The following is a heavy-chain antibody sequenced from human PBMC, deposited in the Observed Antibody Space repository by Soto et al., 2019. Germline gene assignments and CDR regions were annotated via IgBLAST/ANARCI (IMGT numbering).Heavy chain of an antibody. J-gene: IGHJ6*02. CDR2: ISGSGGST. D-gene: IGHD4-17*01. CDR1: GFTFSSYA. Sequence: EVQLLESGGGLVQPGGSLRLSCADSGFTFSSYAMSWVRQAPGKGLEWVSAISGSGGSTYYADSVKGRFTISRDNSKNTLYLQMNSLRAEDTAVDYCAKGTTVTTSYYYGMDVWGQGTTVTVSS. CDR3: AKGTTVTTSYYYGMDV. V-gene: IGHV3-23*01.